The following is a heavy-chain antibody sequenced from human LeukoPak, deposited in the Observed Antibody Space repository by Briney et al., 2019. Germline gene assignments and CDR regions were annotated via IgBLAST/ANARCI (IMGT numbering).Heavy chain of an antibody. CDR2: INPSSGGT. V-gene: IGHV1-2*02. CDR3: ARLNVVRGLYYFDY. CDR1: GYTFTDYY. J-gene: IGHJ4*02. Sequence: ASVKVSCKASGYTFTDYYIHWVRQAPGQGLEWMGWINPSSGGTDYAQKFQGRVTMTRDTSISTAYMELSRVRADDTAVYYCARLNVVRGLYYFDYWGQGTLVTVSS. D-gene: IGHD3-10*01.